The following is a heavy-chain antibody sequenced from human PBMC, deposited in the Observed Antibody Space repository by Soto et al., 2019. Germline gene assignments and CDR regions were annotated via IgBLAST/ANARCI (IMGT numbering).Heavy chain of an antibody. CDR2: IDTCGSAT. D-gene: IGHD6-19*01. CDR1: GFTFSSYW. J-gene: IGHJ3*02. CDR3: ARVLKSSGWDNDVFDI. V-gene: IGHV3-74*03. Sequence: QPGGSLRLSCAASGFTFSSYWMHWVRQAPGKGLVWVSRIDTCGSATKYADSVRGRFTISRDNAKNTMSLQMNSLRAEDTAVYYCARVLKSSGWDNDVFDIWGQGTMVTV.